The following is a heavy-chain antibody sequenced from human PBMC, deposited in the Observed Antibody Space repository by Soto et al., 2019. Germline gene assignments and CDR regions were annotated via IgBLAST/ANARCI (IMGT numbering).Heavy chain of an antibody. CDR2: INPNSGGT. V-gene: IGHV1-2*04. J-gene: IGHJ6*02. Sequence: QVQLVQSGAEVKKPGASVKVSCKASGYTFSGYYIHWVRQAPGQGLEWMGGINPNSGGTNYAQKFQGWVSMTRETSITTAYMEVSRLRSDDTAVYYCARAVWFGELLGAYCGMDVWGQGTPVTGSS. CDR1: GYTFSGYY. D-gene: IGHD3-10*01. CDR3: ARAVWFGELLGAYCGMDV.